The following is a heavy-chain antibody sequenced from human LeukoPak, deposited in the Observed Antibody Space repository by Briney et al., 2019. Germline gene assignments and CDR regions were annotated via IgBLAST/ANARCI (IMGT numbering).Heavy chain of an antibody. D-gene: IGHD5-12*01. V-gene: IGHV4-39*07. CDR2: IYYSGST. CDR3: ARGLRISDY. Sequence: SETLSLTCTVSGGSISSSSYCWGWIRQPPGKGLEWIGSIYYSGSTYYNPSLKSRVTISVDTSKNQFSLKLSSVTAADTAVYYCARGLRISDYWGQGTLVTVSS. CDR1: GGSISSSSYC. J-gene: IGHJ4*02.